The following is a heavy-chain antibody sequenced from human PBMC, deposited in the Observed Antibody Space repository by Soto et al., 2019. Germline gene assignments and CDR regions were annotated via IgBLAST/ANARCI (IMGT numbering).Heavy chain of an antibody. J-gene: IGHJ4*02. Sequence: EVQLLESGGGLVQPGGSLRLSCVASGFTFSTYTMSWVRQAPGKGLEWVSVISGSAGSSGPSYADSVQGRFSISRDNARNTLYLQMNILRGVDTAMYYCAKARCSTANCYVPEYWGQGTRVTVSS. CDR3: AKARCSTANCYVPEY. V-gene: IGHV3-23*01. CDR2: ISGSAGSSGP. D-gene: IGHD2-2*01. CDR1: GFTFSTYT.